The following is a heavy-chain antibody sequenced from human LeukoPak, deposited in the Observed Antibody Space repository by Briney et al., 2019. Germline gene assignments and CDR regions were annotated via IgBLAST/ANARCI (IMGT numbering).Heavy chain of an antibody. CDR1: GFTFSTYA. CDR3: ARDASLSSTAVTGGSYFDY. V-gene: IGHV3-30*04. J-gene: IGHJ4*02. CDR2: ISYDGNNK. D-gene: IGHD6-19*01. Sequence: GGSMRLSCAASGFTFSTYAMHWVRQAPGKGLEWVAVISYDGNNKYYADSVKGRFTISRDNSKNTLYLQMNSLRDDDTAVYYCARDASLSSTAVTGGSYFDYWGQGTLVTVSP.